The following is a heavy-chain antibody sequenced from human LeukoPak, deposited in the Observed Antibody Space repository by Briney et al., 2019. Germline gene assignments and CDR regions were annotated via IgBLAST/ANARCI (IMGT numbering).Heavy chain of an antibody. D-gene: IGHD6-13*01. CDR2: INPNSGGT. CDR1: GYSFTGYY. Sequence: ASVSVSCKASGYSFTGYYLHWVRQAPGQGLEWMGWINPNSGGTNYAQMFQGRVTMTRDTSISTAYMELSRLRSDDTAVYYCARDPGSSSWYRQTYYYYMDVWGRGTTVTISS. J-gene: IGHJ6*03. CDR3: ARDPGSSSWYRQTYYYYMDV. V-gene: IGHV1-2*02.